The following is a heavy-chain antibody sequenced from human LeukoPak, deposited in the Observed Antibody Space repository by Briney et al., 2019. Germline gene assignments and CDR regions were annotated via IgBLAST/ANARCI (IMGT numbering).Heavy chain of an antibody. J-gene: IGHJ4*02. CDR3: ARSVVVPAAIEL. D-gene: IGHD2-2*01. CDR1: GGSISSSSYY. V-gene: IGHV4-61*05. CDR2: IYYSGST. Sequence: PSETLSLTCTVSGGSISSSSYYWSWIRQPPGKGLEWIGYIYYSGSTNYNPSLKSRVTISVDTSKNQFSLKLSSVTAADTAVYYCARSVVVPAAIELWGQGTLVTVSS.